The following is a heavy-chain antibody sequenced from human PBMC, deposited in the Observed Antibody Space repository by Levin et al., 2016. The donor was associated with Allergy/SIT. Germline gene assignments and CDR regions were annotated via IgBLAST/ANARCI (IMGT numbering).Heavy chain of an antibody. D-gene: IGHD2-15*01. CDR1: GDSISSGIHY. CDR3: ATIPSGGYPYFDY. CDR2: IHHGGRA. Sequence: LSLTCTVSGDSISSGIHYWSWIRQQPGKGLEWIGYIHHGGRAYYNPPLTGRFTIAVDTSKNLVSLRVSSVSAADTAMYYCATIPSGGYPYFDYWGQGTLATVSS. V-gene: IGHV4-31*03. J-gene: IGHJ4*02.